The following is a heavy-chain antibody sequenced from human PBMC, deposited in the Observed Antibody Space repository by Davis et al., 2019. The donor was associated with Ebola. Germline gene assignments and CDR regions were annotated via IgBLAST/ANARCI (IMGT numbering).Heavy chain of an antibody. D-gene: IGHD2-2*01. V-gene: IGHV3-21*01. CDR1: GFTFSSYS. J-gene: IGHJ4*02. Sequence: GGSLRLSCAASGFTFSSYSMNWVRQAPGKGLEWVSSISSSSSYIYYADSVKGRFTISRDNAKNSLYLQMNSLRAEDTAVYYCARTTSGYCISTSCPNFDYWGQGTLVTVSS. CDR3: ARTTSGYCISTSCPNFDY. CDR2: ISSSSSYI.